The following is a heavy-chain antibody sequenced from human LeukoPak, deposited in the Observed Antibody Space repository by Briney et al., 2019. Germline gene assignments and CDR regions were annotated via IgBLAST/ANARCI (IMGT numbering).Heavy chain of an antibody. CDR1: VGTFSSYA. J-gene: IGHJ4*02. D-gene: IGHD3-10*01. CDR2: IIPIFGTA. Sequence: SVKVSCKASVGTFSSYAISWVRQAPGQGLEWMGGIIPIFGTANYAQKFQGRVTITADESTSTAYMELSSLRSEDTAVYYSARKAMVRVNYFDYWGQGTLVTVSS. CDR3: ARKAMVRVNYFDY. V-gene: IGHV1-69*13.